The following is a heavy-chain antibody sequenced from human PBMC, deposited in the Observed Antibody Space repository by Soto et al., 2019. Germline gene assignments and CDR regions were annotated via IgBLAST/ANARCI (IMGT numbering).Heavy chain of an antibody. CDR3: ARVGHSSRWYENWFAP. Sequence: NPGGSLRLSCAASGFTFSSYSMNWVRQAPGKGLEWVSSISSSSSYIYYADSVKGRFTISRDNAKNSLYLQMNSLRAEDTAVYYCARVGHSSRWYENWFAPSVQGTLVTVPS. V-gene: IGHV3-21*01. CDR2: ISSSSSYI. J-gene: IGHJ5*02. D-gene: IGHD6-13*01. CDR1: GFTFSSYS.